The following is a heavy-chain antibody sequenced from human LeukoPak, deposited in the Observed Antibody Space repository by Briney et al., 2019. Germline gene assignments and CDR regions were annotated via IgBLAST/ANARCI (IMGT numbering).Heavy chain of an antibody. Sequence: PGGSLRLSCAASGFTFSDYAMTWVRQAPGKGLEWVATISGSGVMTYYADSVKGRFTVSGDNSKNTLYLQMNSLRAEDTAVYYCARDQHVAGITMIVVPPALRGGFLGYWGQGTLVTVSS. J-gene: IGHJ4*02. CDR2: ISGSGVMT. D-gene: IGHD3-22*01. CDR3: ARDQHVAGITMIVVPPALRGGFLGY. CDR1: GFTFSDYA. V-gene: IGHV3-23*01.